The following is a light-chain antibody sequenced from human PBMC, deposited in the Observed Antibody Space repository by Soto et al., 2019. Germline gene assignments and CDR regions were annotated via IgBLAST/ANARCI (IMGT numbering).Light chain of an antibody. J-gene: IGKJ1*01. CDR1: QYISSW. CDR3: QEYNNCPWT. Sequence: DIQMTLSLHTMSAPIGDRVTXTCRASQYISSWLAWYQQKPGTAPRLLIYDTSNLEDGVPSTFSGSGSGTDFTLTLSSLQPDDSATYYCQEYNNCPWTLVEGTKVDI. CDR2: DTS. V-gene: IGKV1-5*01.